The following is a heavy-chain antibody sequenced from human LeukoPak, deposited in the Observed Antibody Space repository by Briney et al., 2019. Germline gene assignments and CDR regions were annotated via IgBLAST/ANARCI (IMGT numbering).Heavy chain of an antibody. D-gene: IGHD3-10*01. CDR1: GGSISSYY. CDR3: ARVRVRGAPDTIDY. V-gene: IGHV4-59*01. Sequence: SETLSLTCTVSGGSISSYYWSWIRQPPGKGLEWIGYIYYSGSTNYNPSLKSRVTISVDTSKNQFSLKLSSVTAADTAVYYCARVRVRGAPDTIDYWGQGTLVTVSS. CDR2: IYYSGST. J-gene: IGHJ4*02.